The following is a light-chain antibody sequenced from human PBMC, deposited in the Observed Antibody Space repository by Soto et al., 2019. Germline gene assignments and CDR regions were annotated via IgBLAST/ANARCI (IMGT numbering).Light chain of an antibody. J-gene: IGKJ1*01. CDR3: QQYNSAPRT. CDR1: QGISSY. V-gene: IGKV1-27*01. CDR2: GAS. Sequence: IQMTQSPSSLSASVGDIVTITCRARQGISSYLAWYQQRPGKVPKLLIYGASTLQSGVPSRFSGSGSGTDFTLTISSLQPEDVATYYCQQYNSAPRTFGQGTKVEIK.